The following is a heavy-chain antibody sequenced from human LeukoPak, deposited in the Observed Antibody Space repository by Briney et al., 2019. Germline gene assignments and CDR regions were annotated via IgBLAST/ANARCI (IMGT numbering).Heavy chain of an antibody. CDR1: GFTFSSYS. CDR2: ISSSSSTI. D-gene: IGHD3-10*01. Sequence: PGGSLRLSCAASGFTFSSYSMNWARQAPGKGLEWVSYISSSSSTIYYADSVKGRFTISRDNAKNSLYLQMNSLRAEDTAVYYCAREGYYYGSGSYLDYWGQGTLVTVSS. CDR3: AREGYYYGSGSYLDY. J-gene: IGHJ4*02. V-gene: IGHV3-48*01.